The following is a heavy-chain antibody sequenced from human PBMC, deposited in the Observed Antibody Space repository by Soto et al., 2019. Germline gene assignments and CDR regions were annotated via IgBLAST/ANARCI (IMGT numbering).Heavy chain of an antibody. Sequence: QVQLQESGPGLVKPSDTLSLTCTVSGESFSGYYWSWIRQPAGKGLEWIGRVYTSGNADYNPSLTSRGTVSVDTSKNQFSLKLRFVTAADTAVYYCAREAAETVGDGYWFDPWGQGTLVTVSS. J-gene: IGHJ5*02. V-gene: IGHV4-4*07. CDR1: GESFSGYY. CDR2: VYTSGNA. CDR3: AREAAETVGDGYWFDP. D-gene: IGHD6-13*01.